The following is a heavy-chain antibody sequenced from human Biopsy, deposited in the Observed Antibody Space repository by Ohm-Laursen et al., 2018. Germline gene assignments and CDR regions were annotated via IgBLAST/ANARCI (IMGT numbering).Heavy chain of an antibody. V-gene: IGHV3-30*18. CDR3: AKGLYSGSYYYDS. Sequence: SLRLSCTASGFTFSSYWMTWVRQAPGKGLEWVAAVSSDGKNEHYADSVQGRFTISRDNSKNTVDLQMNSLRAEDTAVYYCAKGLYSGSYYYDSWGQGTLVTVSS. J-gene: IGHJ4*02. CDR2: VSSDGKNE. CDR1: GFTFSSYW. D-gene: IGHD1-26*01.